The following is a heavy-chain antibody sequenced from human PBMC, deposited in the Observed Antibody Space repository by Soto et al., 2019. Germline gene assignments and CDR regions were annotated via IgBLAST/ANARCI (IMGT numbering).Heavy chain of an antibody. J-gene: IGHJ4*02. CDR2: IWYDGSNK. Sequence: GGSLRLSCAASGFTFSSYGMHWVRQAPGKGLEWVAVIWYDGSNKYYADSVKGRFTISRDNSKNTLYLQMNSLRAEDTAVYYCAREITGTLNYWPDYWGQGTLVTVSS. V-gene: IGHV3-33*01. CDR3: AREITGTLNYWPDY. CDR1: GFTFSSYG. D-gene: IGHD1-7*01.